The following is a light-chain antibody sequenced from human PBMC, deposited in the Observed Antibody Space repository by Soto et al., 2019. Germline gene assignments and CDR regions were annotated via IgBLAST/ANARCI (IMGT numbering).Light chain of an antibody. CDR2: EVS. J-gene: IGLJ2*01. CDR3: SSYTSSSTVV. V-gene: IGLV2-14*01. Sequence: QSALTQPASVSGSPGQSITISCTGTSSDVGGYNYVSWYQQHPGKAPKFMIYEVSNRPSGVSTRFSGSKSGNTASLTISGLQAEDEADYYCSSYTSSSTVVFGGGTKLTVL. CDR1: SSDVGGYNY.